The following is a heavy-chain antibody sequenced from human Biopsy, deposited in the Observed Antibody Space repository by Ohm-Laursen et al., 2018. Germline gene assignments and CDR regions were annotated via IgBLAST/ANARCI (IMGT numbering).Heavy chain of an antibody. CDR2: IKPNNGDT. J-gene: IGHJ6*02. CDR1: GYTYPDYY. Sequence: ATVKISCKVSGYTYPDYYVHWVRQAPGQGLEWMGWIKPNNGDTDYSQRFQGRVTLAWDRSASTGYMEVSSLRSGDTALYYYATRGGDDFWSGHYSEIYYYYTLDVWGQGTTVTVSS. V-gene: IGHV1-2*02. CDR3: ATRGGDDFWSGHYSEIYYYYTLDV. D-gene: IGHD3-3*01.